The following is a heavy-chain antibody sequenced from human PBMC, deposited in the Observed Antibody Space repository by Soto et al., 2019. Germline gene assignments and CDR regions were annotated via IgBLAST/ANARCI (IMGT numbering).Heavy chain of an antibody. Sequence: PGGSLRLSCSASGFPFCSYSMAGVRQATGKGLEWVSSISSSSSYIYYADSVKGRFTISRDNAKNSLYLQMNSLRAEDTAVYYCARALITIFGVVITPLDYYGMDVWGQGTTVPGSS. J-gene: IGHJ6*02. CDR3: ARALITIFGVVITPLDYYGMDV. CDR1: GFPFCSYS. V-gene: IGHV3-21*01. CDR2: ISSSSSYI. D-gene: IGHD3-3*01.